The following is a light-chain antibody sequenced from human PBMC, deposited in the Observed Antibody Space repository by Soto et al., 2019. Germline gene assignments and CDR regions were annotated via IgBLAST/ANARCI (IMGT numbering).Light chain of an antibody. V-gene: IGLV2-14*01. J-gene: IGLJ2*01. CDR1: SSDVGGYNY. CDR3: AAWDDSLSGSVV. Sequence: QSALTQPASVSGSPGQSITISCTGTSSDVGGYNYVSWYQQHPGKAPKLMIYDVSNRPSGVSNRFSGSKSGNTASLTISGLQAEDEADYYCAAWDDSLSGSVVFGGGTKLTVL. CDR2: DVS.